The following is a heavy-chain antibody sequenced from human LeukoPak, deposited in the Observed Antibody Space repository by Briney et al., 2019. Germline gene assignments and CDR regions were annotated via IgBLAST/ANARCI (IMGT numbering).Heavy chain of an antibody. V-gene: IGHV4-59*01. Sequence: SETLSLTCTDSGGSISSDYWGWIRQPPGKGLEWIGYVYYSGSTNYNPSLMSRVTISVDTSKNQFSLRLRSVTAADTAVYYCARGFYSPAFWGQGTLVTVSS. CDR2: VYYSGST. CDR3: ARGFYSPAF. J-gene: IGHJ4*02. D-gene: IGHD4-11*01. CDR1: GGSISSDY.